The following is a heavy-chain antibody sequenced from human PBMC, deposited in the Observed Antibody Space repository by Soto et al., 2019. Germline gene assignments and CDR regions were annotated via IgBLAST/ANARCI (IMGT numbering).Heavy chain of an antibody. J-gene: IGHJ3*02. CDR3: ARGSSYIVVVPAAIPPRAFDI. V-gene: IGHV4-34*01. CDR2: INHSGST. D-gene: IGHD2-2*02. CDR1: GGSFSGYY. Sequence: SLTCAVYGGSFSGYYWSWIRQPPGKGLEWIGEINHSGSTNYNPSLKSRVTISVDTSKNQFSLKLSSVTAADTAVYYCARGSSYIVVVPAAIPPRAFDIWGQGTMVTVSS.